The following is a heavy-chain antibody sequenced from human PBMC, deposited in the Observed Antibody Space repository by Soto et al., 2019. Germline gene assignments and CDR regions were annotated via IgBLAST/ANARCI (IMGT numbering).Heavy chain of an antibody. CDR1: GYTFTSYG. V-gene: IGHV1-18*01. J-gene: IGHJ4*02. D-gene: IGHD5-12*01. CDR3: ARDQGDGYNLKLDY. Sequence: EASVKVSCKASGYTFTSYGISWVRQAPGQGLEWMGWISAYNGNTNYAQKLQGRVTITTDTSTSTAYMELSSLRSEDTAVYYCARDQGDGYNLKLDYWGQGTLVTVSS. CDR2: ISAYNGNT.